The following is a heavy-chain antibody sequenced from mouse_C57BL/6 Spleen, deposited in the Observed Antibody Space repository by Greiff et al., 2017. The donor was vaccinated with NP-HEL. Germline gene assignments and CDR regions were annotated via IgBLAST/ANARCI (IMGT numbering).Heavy chain of an antibody. CDR1: GYTFTSYT. D-gene: IGHD1-1*01. Sequence: VQLQQSGAELARPGASVKMSCKASGYTFTSYTMHWVKQRPGQGLEWIGYINPSSGYTKYNQKFKDKATLTADKSSSTAYMQLSSLTSEDSAVYYCARSTTVVAPFAYWGQGTLVTVSA. J-gene: IGHJ3*01. CDR3: ARSTTVVAPFAY. CDR2: INPSSGYT. V-gene: IGHV1-4*01.